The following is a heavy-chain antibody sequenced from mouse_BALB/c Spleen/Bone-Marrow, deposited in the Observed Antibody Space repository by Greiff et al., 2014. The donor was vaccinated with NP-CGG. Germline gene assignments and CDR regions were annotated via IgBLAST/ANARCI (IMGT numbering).Heavy chain of an antibody. CDR3: ARKGIYDTFSY. V-gene: IGHV1S126*01. CDR2: IDPSDSET. J-gene: IGHJ3*01. D-gene: IGHD2-12*01. Sequence: QVQLKESGPQLVRPGASLKISCKASGYSFTSYWMHWVKQRPGQGLEWIGMIDPSDSETALNQKFKDKATLTVDKSSNTAYMQLSSPTSEDSAVYFCARKGIYDTFSYWGQGTLVTVPA. CDR1: GYSFTSYW.